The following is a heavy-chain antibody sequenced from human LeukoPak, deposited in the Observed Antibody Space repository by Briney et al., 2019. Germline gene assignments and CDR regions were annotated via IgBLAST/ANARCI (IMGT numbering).Heavy chain of an antibody. V-gene: IGHV3-48*03. Sequence: PGGSLRLSCAASGFTFSSYEMNWVRQAPGKGLEWVSYISSSGSTIYYADSVKGRFTISRVNAKNSLYLQMNSLRAEDTAVYYCARGVAAGLDDYWGQGTLVTVSS. CDR3: ARGVAAGLDDY. CDR2: ISSSGSTI. D-gene: IGHD6-13*01. J-gene: IGHJ4*02. CDR1: GFTFSSYE.